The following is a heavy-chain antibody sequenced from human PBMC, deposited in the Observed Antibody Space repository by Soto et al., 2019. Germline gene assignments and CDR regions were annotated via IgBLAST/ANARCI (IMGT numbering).Heavy chain of an antibody. V-gene: IGHV4-31*03. D-gene: IGHD6-6*01. CDR2: IYYSGST. J-gene: IGHJ4*02. Sequence: QVQLQESGPGLVKPSQTLSLTCTVSGGSISSCGYYWSWIRQHPGQALEWIGYIYYSGSTYYNTAIRSRVTISVDTYKNQFSLKLSSVTDADTAVYYCAIGPETHGSSFMADSWGQGTLVTVSS. CDR3: AIGPETHGSSFMADS. CDR1: GGSISSCGYY.